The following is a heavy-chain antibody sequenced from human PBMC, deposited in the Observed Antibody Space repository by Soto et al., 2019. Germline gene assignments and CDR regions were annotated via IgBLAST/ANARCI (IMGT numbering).Heavy chain of an antibody. V-gene: IGHV3-9*01. J-gene: IGHJ4*02. Sequence: EVQLVESGGGLVQPGRSLRLSCAASGFTFDDYAMHWVRQAPGKGLEWVSGISWNSGSIGYADSVKGRFTISRDNAKNSLYLQMNSLRAEDTALYYCAKDRDGYNSDVVYFDYWGQGTLVTVSS. CDR1: GFTFDDYA. CDR2: ISWNSGSI. D-gene: IGHD5-12*01. CDR3: AKDRDGYNSDVVYFDY.